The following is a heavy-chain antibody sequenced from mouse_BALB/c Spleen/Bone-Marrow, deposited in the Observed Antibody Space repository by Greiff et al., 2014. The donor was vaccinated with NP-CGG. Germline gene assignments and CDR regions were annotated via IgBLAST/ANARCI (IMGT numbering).Heavy chain of an antibody. D-gene: IGHD1-1*01. CDR3: AIYYYGSSGFAY. Sequence: EVKLVESGAEFVKPGASVKLSCTASGFNIKDTYMHWVKQRPEQGLEWIGRIDPANGNTKYDPKFQGKATITADTSSNTAYLQLSSLTSEDTAVYYCAIYYYGSSGFAYWGQGTLVTVSA. CDR2: IDPANGNT. CDR1: GFNIKDTY. V-gene: IGHV14-3*02. J-gene: IGHJ3*01.